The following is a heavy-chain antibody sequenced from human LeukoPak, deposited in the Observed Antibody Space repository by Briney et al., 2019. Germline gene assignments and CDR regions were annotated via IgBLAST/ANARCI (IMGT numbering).Heavy chain of an antibody. D-gene: IGHD5-18*01. V-gene: IGHV4-34*01. CDR2: ITHSGLT. CDR3: ARDRYSYGHDY. J-gene: IGHJ4*02. Sequence: PSETLSLTCDVSGGSFSPYSRTWIRQSPGKGLEWIGEITHSGLTNYNPSLTSRVTISVDTSKNQFSLKLSSVTAADTAVYYCARDRYSYGHDYWGQGTLVTVSS. CDR1: GGSFSPYS.